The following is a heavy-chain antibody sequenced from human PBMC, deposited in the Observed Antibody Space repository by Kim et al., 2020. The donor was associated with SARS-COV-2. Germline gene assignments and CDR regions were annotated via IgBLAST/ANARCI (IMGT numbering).Heavy chain of an antibody. V-gene: IGHV1-18*01. J-gene: IGHJ4*02. Sequence: YAQKLQARGTMTTDTSTSTAYMELRSLRSDDTAVYYCARERPRPRLYFDYWGQGTLVTVSS. CDR3: ARERPRPRLYFDY. D-gene: IGHD1-1*01.